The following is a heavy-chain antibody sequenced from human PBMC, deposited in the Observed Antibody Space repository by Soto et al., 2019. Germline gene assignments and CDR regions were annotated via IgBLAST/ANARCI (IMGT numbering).Heavy chain of an antibody. D-gene: IGHD1-1*01. Sequence: LSLTCTVSGDSISSADYYWSWIRQTPGKGLEWIGHIFYSGTTYYNPSLKSRLTISVDTSKNHFSLRLTSVTAADTAVYYCARDLWVEPELYYHDMDAWGQGTTVTVSS. CDR2: IFYSGTT. CDR3: ARDLWVEPELYYHDMDA. CDR1: GDSISSADYY. V-gene: IGHV4-30-4*01. J-gene: IGHJ6*02.